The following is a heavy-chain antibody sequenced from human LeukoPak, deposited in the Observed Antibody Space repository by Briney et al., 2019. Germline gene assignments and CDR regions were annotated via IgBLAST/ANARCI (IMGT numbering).Heavy chain of an antibody. CDR2: IYTSGST. Sequence: SETLSLTCTVSGGSISSGSYYWSWIRQPAGKGLEWIGRIYTSGSTNYNPSLKSRVTISVDTSKNQFSLKLSSVTAADTAVYYCAREGGYPTRWFDPWGQGTLVTVSS. CDR1: GGSISSGSYY. V-gene: IGHV4-61*02. CDR3: AREGGYPTRWFDP. D-gene: IGHD3-22*01. J-gene: IGHJ5*02.